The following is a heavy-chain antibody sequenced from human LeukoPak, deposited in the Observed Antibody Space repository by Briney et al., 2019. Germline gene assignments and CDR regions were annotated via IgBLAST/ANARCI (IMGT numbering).Heavy chain of an antibody. CDR1: GYTFTSYG. CDR3: ARDVYSIAAAGMFDY. Sequence: ASVKVSCKASGYTFTSYGISWVRQAPGQGLEWMGWISAYNGNTNYAQKLQGRVTMTTDTSTSTAYMELRSLRSDDTAVYYCARDVYSIAAAGMFDYWGQGTLVTVSS. D-gene: IGHD6-13*01. V-gene: IGHV1-18*01. CDR2: ISAYNGNT. J-gene: IGHJ4*02.